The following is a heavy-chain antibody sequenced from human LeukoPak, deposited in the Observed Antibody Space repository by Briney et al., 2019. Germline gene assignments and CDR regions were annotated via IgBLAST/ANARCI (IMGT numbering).Heavy chain of an antibody. CDR3: ARDSYGMDV. V-gene: IGHV3-30-3*01. CDR2: ISYDGRNK. Sequence: GGSPRLSCAASGFTFSSYAMHWVRQAPGKGLEWVAVISYDGRNKYYADSVKGRFTISRDNSKNTLYLQMNSLRAEDTAVYYCARDSYGMDVWGQGTTVTVSS. CDR1: GFTFSSYA. J-gene: IGHJ6*02.